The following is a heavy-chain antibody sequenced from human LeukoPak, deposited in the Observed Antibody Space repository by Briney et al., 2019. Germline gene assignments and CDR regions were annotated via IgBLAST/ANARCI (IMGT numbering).Heavy chain of an antibody. J-gene: IGHJ5*02. CDR2: IYYSGST. Sequence: KSSETLSLTCTVSGGSISSSSYYWGWIRQPPGKGLEWVGSIYYSGSTYYNPSLKSRVTISVDTSKNHFSLELSSVTAADTAVYYCASLVVPAATPNWFDPWGQGTLVTVSS. D-gene: IGHD2-2*01. V-gene: IGHV4-39*02. CDR3: ASLVVPAATPNWFDP. CDR1: GGSISSSSYY.